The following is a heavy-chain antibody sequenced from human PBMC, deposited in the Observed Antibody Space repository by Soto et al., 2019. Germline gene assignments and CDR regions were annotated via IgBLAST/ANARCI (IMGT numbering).Heavy chain of an antibody. CDR1: SDSISNNNW. CDR3: ARHLTYCSAGSCYSDFPYYGMDV. D-gene: IGHD2-15*01. Sequence: PSETLSLTCAVSSDSISNNNWWSWVRQPPGKGLEWIGEIYHSGSTNYNPSLKSRVTISVDTSKNHFSLKLSSVTAADTAVYYCARHLTYCSAGSCYSDFPYYGMDVWGQGTTVTVSS. V-gene: IGHV4-4*02. CDR2: IYHSGST. J-gene: IGHJ6*02.